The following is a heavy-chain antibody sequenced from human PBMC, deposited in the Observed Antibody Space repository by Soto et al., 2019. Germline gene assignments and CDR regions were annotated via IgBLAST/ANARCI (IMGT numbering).Heavy chain of an antibody. Sequence: QVQLHQWGAGLLKPSETLSLACSIYSGSFSGYYWSWIRQPPGKGLEWIGEISQSGNTNYSPSLKSRASISIDTTKKQFSLNLASVSVAHTAVYYCARAPKVSGSSQTRPDFWGQGTLVTVPS. V-gene: IGHV4-34*01. J-gene: IGHJ4*02. CDR2: ISQSGNT. CDR3: ARAPKVSGSSQTRPDF. CDR1: SGSFSGYY. D-gene: IGHD6-6*01.